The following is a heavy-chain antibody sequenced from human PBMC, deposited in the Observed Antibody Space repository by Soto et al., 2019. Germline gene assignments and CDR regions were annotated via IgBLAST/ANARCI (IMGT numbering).Heavy chain of an antibody. J-gene: IGHJ6*02. CDR2: IYYSGST. Sequence: SETLSLTCTVSGGSISSGGYYWSWIRQHPGKGLEWIGYIYYSGSTYYNPSLKSRVTISVDTSKYQFSLKLSSVTAADTAVYYCARDKPRRGYDFWSGYYTDYYYYGMDVWGQGTTVTVSS. D-gene: IGHD3-3*01. V-gene: IGHV4-31*03. CDR1: GGSISSGGYY. CDR3: ARDKPRRGYDFWSGYYTDYYYYGMDV.